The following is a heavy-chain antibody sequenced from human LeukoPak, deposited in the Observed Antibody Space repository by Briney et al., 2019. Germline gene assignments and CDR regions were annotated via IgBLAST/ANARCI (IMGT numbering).Heavy chain of an antibody. D-gene: IGHD6-13*01. V-gene: IGHV3-23*01. Sequence: GGSLRLSCTASGFTFSSYAMNWVRQAPGKGLEWVSGIGAGGTFTYYADSVKGRFTIFRDNSRNTLYLQMNSLRADDTAVYYCAKDYSNIPAPANPLFDYWGQGTLVTVSS. CDR1: GFTFSSYA. J-gene: IGHJ4*02. CDR3: AKDYSNIPAPANPLFDY. CDR2: IGAGGTFT.